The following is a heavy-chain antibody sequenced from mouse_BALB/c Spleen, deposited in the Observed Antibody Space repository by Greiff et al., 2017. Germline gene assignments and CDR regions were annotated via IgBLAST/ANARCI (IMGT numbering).Heavy chain of an antibody. J-gene: IGHJ4*01. Sequence: EVKLMESGGGLVQPGGSMKLSCVASGFTFSNYWMNWVRQSPEKGLEWVAVIRLKSNNYATHYAESVKGRFTISRDDSKSSVYLQMNNLRAEDTGIYYCTRVIYYDYDEAMDYWGQGTSVTVSS. CDR3: TRVIYYDYDEAMDY. CDR1: GFTFSNYW. V-gene: IGHV6-6*02. CDR2: IRLKSNNYAT. D-gene: IGHD2-4*01.